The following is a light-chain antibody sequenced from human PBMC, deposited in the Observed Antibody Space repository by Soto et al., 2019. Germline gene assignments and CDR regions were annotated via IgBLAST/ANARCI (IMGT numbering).Light chain of an antibody. Sequence: EIVLTQSPATLSVSPGERATLSCRASQGVSSNLAWYQQKPGQGPRLLIYGASTRATGIPARFSGSGSGTEFTLNISSLQPEDFALYYCQQYNNWPPRGTFGQGTKVEIK. CDR1: QGVSSN. CDR2: GAS. V-gene: IGKV3-15*01. J-gene: IGKJ1*01. CDR3: QQYNNWPPRGT.